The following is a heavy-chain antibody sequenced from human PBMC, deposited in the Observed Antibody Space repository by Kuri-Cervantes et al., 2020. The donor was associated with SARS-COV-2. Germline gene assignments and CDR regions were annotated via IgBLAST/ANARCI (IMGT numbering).Heavy chain of an antibody. J-gene: IGHJ3*02. CDR1: GFTFSSYA. CDR2: ISGSGGST. CDR3: ARLYSGSYFGAFDI. D-gene: IGHD1-26*01. Sequence: GGSLRLSCVATGFTFSSYAMSWVCQAPGKGLEWVSAISGSGGSTYYADSVKGRFTISRDNSKNTLYLQMNSLRAEDTAVYYCARLYSGSYFGAFDIWGQGTMVTVSS. V-gene: IGHV3-23*01.